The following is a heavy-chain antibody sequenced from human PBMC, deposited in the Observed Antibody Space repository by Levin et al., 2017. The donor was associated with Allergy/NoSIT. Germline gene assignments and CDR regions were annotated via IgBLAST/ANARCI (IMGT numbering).Heavy chain of an antibody. Sequence: GESLKISCQGSGYNFRNYWIAWVRQLPGKGLECMGIIYPSDSDTRYSPSFQGQVTLSADKTISTAYLHWSSLKASDTAIYYCARHQGSGSSDGMDVWGQGTTVNVSS. CDR1: GYNFRNYW. J-gene: IGHJ6*02. V-gene: IGHV5-51*01. CDR2: IYPSDSDT. D-gene: IGHD3-3*01. CDR3: ARHQGSGSSDGMDV.